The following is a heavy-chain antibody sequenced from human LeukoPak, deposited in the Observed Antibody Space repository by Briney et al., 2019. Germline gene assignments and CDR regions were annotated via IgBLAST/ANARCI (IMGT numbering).Heavy chain of an antibody. CDR3: ARLHYSKDGISRPSMDV. CDR2: IYYAGTK. V-gene: IGHV4-59*08. J-gene: IGHJ6*03. D-gene: IGHD4-11*01. Sequence: SETLSLTCTVSGGSITTYYWSWIRQPPGKRLEWMGYIYYAGTKNFNPSFKSRVTISVDTSKNQFSLRVNSVTDADTAVYYCARLHYSKDGISRPSMDVWGRGPTVIAS. CDR1: GGSITTYY.